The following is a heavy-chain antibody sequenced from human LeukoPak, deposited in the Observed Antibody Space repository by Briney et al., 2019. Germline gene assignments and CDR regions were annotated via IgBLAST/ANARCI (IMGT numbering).Heavy chain of an antibody. CDR2: ISGSGGST. J-gene: IGHJ4*02. Sequence: GGSLRLSCAASGFTFSSYAMSWVRQAPGKGLEWVSAISGSGGSTYYADSVKGRFTISRDNSKNTLYLQMNSLRAEDTAVYYCARVEYYYGSGSYYQDYWGQGTLVTVSS. D-gene: IGHD3-10*01. CDR3: ARVEYYYGSGSYYQDY. CDR1: GFTFSSYA. V-gene: IGHV3-23*01.